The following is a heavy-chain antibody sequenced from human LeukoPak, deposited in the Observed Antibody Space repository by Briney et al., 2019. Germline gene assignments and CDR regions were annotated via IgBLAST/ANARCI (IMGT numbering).Heavy chain of an antibody. CDR3: TRQGGYYYDSSGYPDY. D-gene: IGHD3-22*01. J-gene: IGHJ4*02. Sequence: GGSLTLSCAASGFTFSGSAMNWVRQASGKGLEWVGRIRSKANSYATAYAASVKGRFTISRDDSRNTAYLQMNSLKTEDTAVYYCTRQGGYYYDSSGYPDYRGQGTLVTVSS. V-gene: IGHV3-73*01. CDR2: IRSKANSYAT. CDR1: GFTFSGSA.